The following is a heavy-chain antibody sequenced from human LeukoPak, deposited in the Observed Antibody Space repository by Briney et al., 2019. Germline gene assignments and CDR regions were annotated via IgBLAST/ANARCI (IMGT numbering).Heavy chain of an antibody. V-gene: IGHV1-2*02. CDR1: GYTFTGYY. D-gene: IGHD1-26*01. CDR2: INPNSGGT. J-gene: IGHJ4*02. Sequence: ASVKVSCKASGYTFTGYYMHWVRQAPGQGLEWMGWINPNSGGTNYAQKFQGRVTMTRDTSNSTAYMELSRLRSDDTAVYYCARVLYIVGAKFDYWGQGTLVTVSS. CDR3: ARVLYIVGAKFDY.